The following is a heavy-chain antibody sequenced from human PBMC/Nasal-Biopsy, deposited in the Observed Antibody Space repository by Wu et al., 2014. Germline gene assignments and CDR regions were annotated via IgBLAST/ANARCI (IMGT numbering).Heavy chain of an antibody. J-gene: IGHJ4*02. CDR1: DDSISSGDYY. D-gene: IGHD6-19*01. V-gene: IGHV4-30-4*01. CDR3: ARSPVKNGWYGNFDQ. CDR2: IYDSGIT. Sequence: TLSLTCTVSDDSISSGDYYWNWIRQRPGKGLEWIGYIYDSGITYNNPSLKSRVTISVDTSKNQFSLKLSSVTAADTAVYYCARSPVKNGWYGNFDQWGQGILVTVPS.